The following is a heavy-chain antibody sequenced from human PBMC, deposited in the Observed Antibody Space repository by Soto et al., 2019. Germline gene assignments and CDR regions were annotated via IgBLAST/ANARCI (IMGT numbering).Heavy chain of an antibody. CDR1: GGSISSYY. Sequence: ETLSLTCTVSGGSISSYYWSWIRQPPGKGLEWIGYIYYSGSTNYNPSLKSRVTISVDTSKNQFSLKLSSVTAADTAVYYCARDLRRGGYCSGGSCSNWFDPWGQGTLVTVSS. D-gene: IGHD2-15*01. CDR3: ARDLRRGGYCSGGSCSNWFDP. V-gene: IGHV4-59*01. J-gene: IGHJ5*02. CDR2: IYYSGST.